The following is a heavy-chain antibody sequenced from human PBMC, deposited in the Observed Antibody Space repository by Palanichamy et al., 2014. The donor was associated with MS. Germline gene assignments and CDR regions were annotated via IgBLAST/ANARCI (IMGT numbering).Heavy chain of an antibody. J-gene: IGHJ3*02. V-gene: IGHV4-39*01. Sequence: QLQLQESGPGLVKPSETLSLTCTVSGGSIISATYYWAWIRQSPGKGLEWIESLYSRGTIHYNPSLRSRVTISLDTSKSQFSLNVNSVTAADTAIYYCARPHLQGVGGAFDIWGRGTMVTVSS. CDR2: LYSRGTI. CDR1: GGSIISATYY. CDR3: ARPHLQGVGGAFDI. D-gene: IGHD1-26*01.